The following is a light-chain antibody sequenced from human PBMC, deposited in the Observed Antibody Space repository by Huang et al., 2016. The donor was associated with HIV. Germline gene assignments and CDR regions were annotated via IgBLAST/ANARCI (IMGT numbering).Light chain of an antibody. CDR2: GAA. V-gene: IGKV3-15*01. CDR1: HSVGSN. Sequence: IMMTQSPATLSVSPGERATLSCRASHSVGSNLAWYQPKPGQAPRLLIYGAATRATGTPARFSGSGSGTEFTLTISSLQSEDFAVYSCQQYNNWPPTWTFGQGTKVEIK. CDR3: QQYNNWPPTWT. J-gene: IGKJ1*01.